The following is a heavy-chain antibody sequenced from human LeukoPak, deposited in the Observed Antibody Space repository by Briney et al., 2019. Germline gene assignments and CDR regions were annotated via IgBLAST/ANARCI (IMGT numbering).Heavy chain of an antibody. CDR1: GGSISSYY. Sequence: SETLSLTCTVSGGSISSYYWSWIRQPAGKGLEWIGRIYTSGSTNYNPSLKSRVTISVDTSKNQFSLKLSSVTAADTAVYYCARAGWLRLKNYFDYWGQGTLVTVSS. CDR2: IYTSGST. V-gene: IGHV4-4*07. D-gene: IGHD5-12*01. J-gene: IGHJ4*02. CDR3: ARAGWLRLKNYFDY.